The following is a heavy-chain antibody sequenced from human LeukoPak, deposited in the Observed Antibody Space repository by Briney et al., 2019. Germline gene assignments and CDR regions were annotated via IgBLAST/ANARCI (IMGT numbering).Heavy chain of an antibody. J-gene: IGHJ4*02. CDR3: ARRDILVVVSASDY. CDR2: ITASGDRT. Sequence: GGSLRLSCAASGFTFGDYVMIWVRQAPGKGLEWVSGITASGDRTFYGDSVRGRFTVSRDNSKNTVYLQMNSLRVDDTAVYYCARRDILVVVSASDYWGQGTLVTVSS. D-gene: IGHD2-15*01. V-gene: IGHV3-23*01. CDR1: GFTFGDYV.